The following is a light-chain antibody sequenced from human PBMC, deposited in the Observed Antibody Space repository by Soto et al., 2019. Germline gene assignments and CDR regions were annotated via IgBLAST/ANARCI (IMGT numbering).Light chain of an antibody. J-gene: IGKJ1*01. CDR3: QQSYSTLWT. CDR1: QSVSNW. Sequence: DIQVTKSPSTLSASVGNRVTITCLASQSVSNWLAWYQQKPGKVPNLLIYKASSLKNGVPSRFSGSGSGTDFTLTISSLQPEDFATYYCQQSYSTLWTFGQGSKV. V-gene: IGKV1-5*03. CDR2: KAS.